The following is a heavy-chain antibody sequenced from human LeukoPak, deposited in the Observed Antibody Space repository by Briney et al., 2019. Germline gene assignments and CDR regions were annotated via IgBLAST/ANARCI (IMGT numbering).Heavy chain of an antibody. CDR3: ARQIRYTYDPNWFHP. V-gene: IGHV4-39*01. CDR1: GDSIAATSYY. Sequence: KPSETLSLTCSVSGDSIAATSYYWAWIRQHPGNGFEWIVSIYYSGNTNYDPTLQSRVTISVDTSKNQFSLSLSSVTAADTAVYYCARQIRYTYDPNWFHPWGQGTLVTVSS. CDR2: IYYSGNT. J-gene: IGHJ5*02. D-gene: IGHD5-12*01.